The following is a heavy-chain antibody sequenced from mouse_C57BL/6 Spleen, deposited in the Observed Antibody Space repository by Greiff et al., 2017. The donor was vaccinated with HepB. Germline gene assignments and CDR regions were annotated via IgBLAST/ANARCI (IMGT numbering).Heavy chain of an antibody. V-gene: IGHV1-52*01. Sequence: QVQLQQPGAELVRPGSSVKLSCKASGYTFTSYWMHWVKQRPIQGLEWIGNIDPSDSETHYNQKFKDKATLTVDKSSSTAYMQLSSLTSEDSAVYYCARGNWDGGMDYWGQGTSVTVSS. J-gene: IGHJ4*01. CDR3: ARGNWDGGMDY. D-gene: IGHD4-1*01. CDR2: IDPSDSET. CDR1: GYTFTSYW.